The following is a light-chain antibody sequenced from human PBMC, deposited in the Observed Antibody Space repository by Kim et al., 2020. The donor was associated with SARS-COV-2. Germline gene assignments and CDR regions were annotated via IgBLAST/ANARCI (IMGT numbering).Light chain of an antibody. CDR2: KAS. Sequence: DIQMTQSPSTLSASVGDRVIITCRASQSISTWLAWYQQKPGKAPKLLIYKASSLESGVPSRFSGSGSGTEFTLTISSLQPDDFATYYCQQCNTYWTFGQGTKVDIK. J-gene: IGKJ1*01. V-gene: IGKV1-5*03. CDR1: QSISTW. CDR3: QQCNTYWT.